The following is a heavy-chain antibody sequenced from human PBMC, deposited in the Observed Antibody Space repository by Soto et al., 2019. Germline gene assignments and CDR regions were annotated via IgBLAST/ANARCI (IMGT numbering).Heavy chain of an antibody. D-gene: IGHD3-9*01. J-gene: IGHJ1*01. CDR3: ATRDYDIFPGYLHI. Sequence: QAHLVQSGAEVRKPGASVKVSCQALEHTSTIYYIHWVRQARGQGLGWMGWINADSGDTTYAEDFRGRVTFTSETSTSTFHMELSRLGLDDTAMYFCATRDYDIFPGYLHIWGQGTLITVSS. CDR1: EHTSTIYY. CDR2: INADSGDT. V-gene: IGHV1-2*02.